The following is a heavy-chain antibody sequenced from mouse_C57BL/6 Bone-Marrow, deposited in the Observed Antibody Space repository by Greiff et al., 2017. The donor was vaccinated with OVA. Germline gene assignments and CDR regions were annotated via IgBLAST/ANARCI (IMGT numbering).Heavy chain of an antibody. J-gene: IGHJ2*01. D-gene: IGHD2-12*01. CDR3: ASLRRGYYFDY. V-gene: IGHV1-64*01. CDR1: GYTFTSYW. CDR2: IHPNSGST. Sequence: VQLQQPGAELVKPGASVKLSCKASGYTFTSYWMHWVKQRPGQGLEWIGMIHPNSGSTNYNEKFKSKATLTVDKSSSTAYMQLSSLTSEDSAVYYCASLRRGYYFDYWGQGTTLTVSS.